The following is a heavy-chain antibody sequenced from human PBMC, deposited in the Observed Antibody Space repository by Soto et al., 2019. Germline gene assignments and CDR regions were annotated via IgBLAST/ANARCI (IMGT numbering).Heavy chain of an antibody. CDR2: ISGSDDTT. Sequence: EVQLLESGGGLVQPGGSLRLSCVASGFTFSTYAMSWVRQAPGKGLEWVSGISGSDDTTYYADSVKGRFTVSRDSSKNTLYLHKYSLRAEDTAVYYCAKGVGARRYYFDCWGQGTLVTVSS. D-gene: IGHD1-26*01. V-gene: IGHV3-23*01. CDR3: AKGVGARRYYFDC. CDR1: GFTFSTYA. J-gene: IGHJ4*02.